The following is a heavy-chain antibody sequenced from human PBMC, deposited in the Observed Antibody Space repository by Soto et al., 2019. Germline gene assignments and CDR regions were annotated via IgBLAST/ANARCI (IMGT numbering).Heavy chain of an antibody. CDR3: ARVGPWVPYYYDSSPYTFENWFDP. Sequence: SETLSLPCAVSGYSISSGYYWGWLRQPPGKGLEWIGSIFHVGSTYYNPSLNSRVTLSIDMTNNHVSLILNSVTAADTAVYYCARVGPWVPYYYDSSPYTFENWFDPWGQGTLVTVSS. CDR2: IFHVGST. J-gene: IGHJ5*02. CDR1: GYSISSGYY. V-gene: IGHV4-38-2*01. D-gene: IGHD3-22*01.